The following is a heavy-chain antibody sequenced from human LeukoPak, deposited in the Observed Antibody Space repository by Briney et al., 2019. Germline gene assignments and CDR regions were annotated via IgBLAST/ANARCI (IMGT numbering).Heavy chain of an antibody. D-gene: IGHD3-22*01. Sequence: GGSLRLSCAASGFTFSSYAMHWVRQAPGKGLEWVAVISYDGSNKYYADSVKGRFTISRDNSKNTLYLQMNSLRAEDTAVYYCARDRYYDSSGPFDYWGQGTLVTVSS. V-gene: IGHV3-30-3*01. CDR2: ISYDGSNK. CDR3: ARDRYYDSSGPFDY. J-gene: IGHJ4*02. CDR1: GFTFSSYA.